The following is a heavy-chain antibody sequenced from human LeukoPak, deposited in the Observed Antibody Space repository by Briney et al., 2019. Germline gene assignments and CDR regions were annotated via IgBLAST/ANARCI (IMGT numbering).Heavy chain of an antibody. CDR3: ATWGYYDSSGYSPDFDY. Sequence: PGGSLRLSCAASGFTFSSYEMNWVRQAPGKGLEWVSYISSSGSTIYYADSVKGRFTISRDNAKNSLYLQMSSLRAEDTAVYYCATWGYYDSSGYSPDFDYWGQGTLVTVSS. CDR2: ISSSGSTI. V-gene: IGHV3-48*03. CDR1: GFTFSSYE. D-gene: IGHD3-22*01. J-gene: IGHJ4*02.